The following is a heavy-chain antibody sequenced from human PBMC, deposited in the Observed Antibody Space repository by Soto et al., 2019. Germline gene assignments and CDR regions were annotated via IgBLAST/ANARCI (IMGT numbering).Heavy chain of an antibody. J-gene: IGHJ1*01. D-gene: IGHD1-7*01. Sequence: EGQLVESGGGLVQPGGSLRLSCQVSGFTFRSYWMPWVRRAPGKGLEWVANINLDGSEKYYADAVKGRFTISRDNAKNRLHLDLRDLRDNDTAVYYCARVELAGNEAPGDWGQGTLVTV. CDR2: INLDGSEK. CDR3: ARVELAGNEAPGD. CDR1: GFTFRSYW. V-gene: IGHV3-7*03.